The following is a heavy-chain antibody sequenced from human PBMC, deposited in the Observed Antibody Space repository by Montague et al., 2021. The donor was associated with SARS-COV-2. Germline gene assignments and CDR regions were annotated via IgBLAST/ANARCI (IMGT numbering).Heavy chain of an antibody. CDR3: ARWDPQTLTLIGLRGKSANDY. CDR1: GGSFSGYY. D-gene: IGHD4-23*01. Sequence: SETLSLTCAVCGGSFSGYYWTWIRQSPGKGLEWIAEINHSGTTNYNFNPSLRSRVTISVDTSKSQFSLKLTSVTAADTGVYYCARWDPQTLTLIGLRGKSANDYWGQGTLVTISS. V-gene: IGHV4-34*01. CDR2: INHSGTT. J-gene: IGHJ4*02.